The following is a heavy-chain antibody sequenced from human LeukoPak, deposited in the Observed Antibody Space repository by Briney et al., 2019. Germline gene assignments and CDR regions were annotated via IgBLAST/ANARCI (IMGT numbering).Heavy chain of an antibody. Sequence: GGSLRLSCAASGFTFSDYYMSWIRQAPGKGLEWVSYISSSSSTIYYADSVKGRFTISRDNAKNSLYLQMNSLRAEDTALYYCASGGIYYGAAFDFWGQGTLVTVSS. D-gene: IGHD1-26*01. CDR2: ISSSSSTI. V-gene: IGHV3-11*01. CDR3: ASGGIYYGAAFDF. CDR1: GFTFSDYY. J-gene: IGHJ4*02.